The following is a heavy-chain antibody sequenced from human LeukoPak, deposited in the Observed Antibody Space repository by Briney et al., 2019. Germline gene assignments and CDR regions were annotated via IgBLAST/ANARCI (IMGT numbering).Heavy chain of an antibody. CDR3: ARRWMAHSFDI. Sequence: GESLKISCKGSGYSFNNYWVGWVRQMPGKGLEWMGIIYPGDSETRYSPSFQGQVTISADKSISTAYLQWSSLKASDTAMCYCARRWMAHSFDIWGQGTMVTVFS. CDR1: GYSFNNYW. CDR2: IYPGDSET. V-gene: IGHV5-51*01. J-gene: IGHJ3*02. D-gene: IGHD5-24*01.